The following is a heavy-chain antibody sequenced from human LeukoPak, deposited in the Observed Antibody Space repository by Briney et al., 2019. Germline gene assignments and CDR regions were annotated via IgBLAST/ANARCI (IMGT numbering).Heavy chain of an antibody. D-gene: IGHD3-3*01. CDR3: ARDPGVQLFAGTLANDY. CDR2: LNPNNGDT. Sequence: ASVKVSCKAFGYTFTGYYIHWLRQTPGQGLEWMGWLNPNNGDTNYARKFQGRVTMTRVTSISTAYMELRRLTSDDTAVYYCARDPGVQLFAGTLANDYWGQGTLVTVSS. CDR1: GYTFTGYY. J-gene: IGHJ4*02. V-gene: IGHV1-2*02.